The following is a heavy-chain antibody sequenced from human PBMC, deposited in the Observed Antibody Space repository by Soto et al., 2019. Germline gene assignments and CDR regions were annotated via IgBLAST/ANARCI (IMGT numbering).Heavy chain of an antibody. D-gene: IGHD2-2*01. V-gene: IGHV3-21*01. CDR3: SRVGGGYQLLHAFDI. CDR2: ISSSSSYI. CDR1: GFTFSSYS. Sequence: VQVVESGGGLVKPGGSLRLSCAASGFTFSSYSMNWVRQAPGKGLEWVSSISSSSSYIYYADSVKGRFTISRDNAKNSLNLQKNSLRAEDTAVNYCSRVGGGYQLLHAFDIWGQGTMVTVSS. J-gene: IGHJ3*02.